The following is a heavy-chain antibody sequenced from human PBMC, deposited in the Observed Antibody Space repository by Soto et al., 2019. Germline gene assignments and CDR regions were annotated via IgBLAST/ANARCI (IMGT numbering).Heavy chain of an antibody. V-gene: IGHV3-11*01. CDR2: ISSSGSTI. Sequence: PGESLKISCAASGFTFSDYYMSWIRQAPGKGLEWVSYISSSGSTIYYADSVKGRFTISRDNAKNSLYLQMNSLRAEDTAVYYCARSVVVPAAIPFDYWGQGTLVTVSS. J-gene: IGHJ4*02. CDR1: GFTFSDYY. D-gene: IGHD2-2*02. CDR3: ARSVVVPAAIPFDY.